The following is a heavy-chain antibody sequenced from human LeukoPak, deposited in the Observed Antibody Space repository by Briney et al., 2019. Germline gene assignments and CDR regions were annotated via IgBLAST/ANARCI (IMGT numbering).Heavy chain of an antibody. Sequence: PGRSLRLSCAASGFTLSSYGMHWVRQAPGKGLEWVAVISYAGSNKYYVDSVKGRFTVSRDNSKNTLYLQMNSLRAEDTAVYYCARSSAAAGPTHNWFDPWGQGTLVTVSS. V-gene: IGHV3-30*03. J-gene: IGHJ5*02. CDR1: GFTLSSYG. D-gene: IGHD6-13*01. CDR3: ARSSAAAGPTHNWFDP. CDR2: ISYAGSNK.